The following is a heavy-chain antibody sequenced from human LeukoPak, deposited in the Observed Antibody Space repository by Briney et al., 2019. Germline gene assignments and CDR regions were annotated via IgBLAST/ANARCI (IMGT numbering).Heavy chain of an antibody. Sequence: GGSLRLSCAASGFSFSSYSMNWVRQAPGKGLEWVSSISFSGTYIYCADSLKGRITISRDNARRSLFLQMNSLRAEDTAVYYCAKDSAPAGKSIIDYWGQGTLVTVSS. J-gene: IGHJ4*02. D-gene: IGHD4-23*01. CDR1: GFSFSSYS. V-gene: IGHV3-21*01. CDR2: ISFSGTYI. CDR3: AKDSAPAGKSIIDY.